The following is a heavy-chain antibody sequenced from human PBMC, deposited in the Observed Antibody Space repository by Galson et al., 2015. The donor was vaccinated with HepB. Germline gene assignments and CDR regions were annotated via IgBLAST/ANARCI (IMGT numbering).Heavy chain of an antibody. CDR3: AKGSHSGSGNKLFYYYGMDV. CDR2: ISYDGTNT. V-gene: IGHV3-30*18. D-gene: IGHD3-10*01. J-gene: IGHJ6*02. Sequence: SLRLSCAASGFILNFYGMHWVRQAPGKGLEWVAVISYDGTNTYYANSVKGRFTISRDISNDTLYLQMNSLRPADTAVYYCAKGSHSGSGNKLFYYYGMDVWGQGTTVTVSS. CDR1: GFILNFYG.